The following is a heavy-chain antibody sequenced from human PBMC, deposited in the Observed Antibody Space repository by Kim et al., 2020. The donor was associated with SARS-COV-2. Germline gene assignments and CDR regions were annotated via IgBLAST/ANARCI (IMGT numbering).Heavy chain of an antibody. D-gene: IGHD3-16*01. J-gene: IGHJ3*02. V-gene: IGHV4-39*01. Sequence: SETLSLTCTVSGGSISSSSYYWGWIRQPPGKGLEWIGSIYYSGSTYYNPSLKSRVTISVDTSKNQFSLKLSSVTAADTAVYYCARRGGPWAAFDIWGQGTMVTVS. CDR3: ARRGGPWAAFDI. CDR1: GGSISSSSYY. CDR2: IYYSGST.